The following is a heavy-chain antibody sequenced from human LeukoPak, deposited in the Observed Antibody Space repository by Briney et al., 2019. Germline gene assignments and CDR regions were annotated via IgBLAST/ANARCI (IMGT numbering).Heavy chain of an antibody. D-gene: IGHD4-11*01. Sequence: RGSLRLSCAASGFTVTDSTMTWVRQAPRQGVEWVSVINSGGGSSYADSVKGRYTISRDNSKNTLSLQMNSLRVEDTAVYFCARGPTFDCWGQGNLLTVSS. J-gene: IGHJ4*02. CDR2: INSGGGS. CDR3: ARGPTFDC. V-gene: IGHV3-53*01. CDR1: GFTVTDST.